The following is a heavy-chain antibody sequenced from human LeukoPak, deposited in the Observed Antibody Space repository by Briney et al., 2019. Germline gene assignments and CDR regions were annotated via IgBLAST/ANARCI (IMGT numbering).Heavy chain of an antibody. D-gene: IGHD3-3*01. CDR1: GSTFSSYA. V-gene: IGHV1-69*05. Sequence: ASVKVSCKASGSTFSSYAISWVRQAPGQGLEWMGGIIPIFGTANYAQKFQGRITITTDESTSTAYMELSSLRSEDTAVYYCARGDYDFCSGYYAGPVWFDPWGQGTLVTVSS. CDR3: ARGDYDFCSGYYAGPVWFDP. CDR2: IIPIFGTA. J-gene: IGHJ5*02.